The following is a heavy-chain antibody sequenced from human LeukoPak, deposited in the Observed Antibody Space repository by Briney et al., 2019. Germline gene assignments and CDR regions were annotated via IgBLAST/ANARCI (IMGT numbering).Heavy chain of an antibody. V-gene: IGHV4-31*03. J-gene: IGHJ4*02. CDR3: ARGEMATTYYFDY. Sequence: PSETLSLTCTVSGGSISSGGFHWSWIRQHPGKGLEWIGYIYYSGSSYYNPSPESRVTISVDTSKNQFSLKLTSVTAADTAVYYCARGEMATTYYFDYWGQGTLVTVSS. CDR1: GGSISSGGFH. CDR2: IYYSGSS. D-gene: IGHD5-24*01.